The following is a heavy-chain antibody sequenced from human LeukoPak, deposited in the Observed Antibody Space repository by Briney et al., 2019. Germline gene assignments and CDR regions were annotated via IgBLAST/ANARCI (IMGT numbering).Heavy chain of an antibody. V-gene: IGHV1-2*02. CDR2: INPSSGGT. D-gene: IGHD6-13*01. Sequence: ASVKVSCKASGYTFTDYYMHWVRQAPGQGLEWMGWINPSSGGTNYAQKFQGRVTVTRDTSISTAYMDLSRLRSDDTAVYYCARSWEDPDRWYSSSWYYFDYWGQGTLVTVSS. CDR1: GYTFTDYY. CDR3: ARSWEDPDRWYSSSWYYFDY. J-gene: IGHJ4*02.